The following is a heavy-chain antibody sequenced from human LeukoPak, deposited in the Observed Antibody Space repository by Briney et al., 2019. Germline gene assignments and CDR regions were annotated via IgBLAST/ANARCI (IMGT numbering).Heavy chain of an antibody. J-gene: IGHJ4*02. CDR3: ARGPDCSGGSCYSPQLDY. Sequence: PSETLSLTCAVYGGSFSGYYWSWIRQPPGKGLEWIGEINHSGSTNYNPSLESRVTISVDTSKNQFSLKLNSVTAADTAMYYCARGPDCSGGSCYSPQLDYWGQGTLVTVS. CDR1: GGSFSGYY. D-gene: IGHD2-15*01. V-gene: IGHV4-34*01. CDR2: INHSGST.